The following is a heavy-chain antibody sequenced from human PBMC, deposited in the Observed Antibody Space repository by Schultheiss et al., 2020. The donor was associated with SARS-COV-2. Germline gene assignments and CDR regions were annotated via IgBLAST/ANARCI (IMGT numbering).Heavy chain of an antibody. V-gene: IGHV3-21*05. J-gene: IGHJ5*02. D-gene: IGHD6-6*01. Sequence: GGSLRLSCAASGFTFSSYSMNWVRQAPGKGLEWVSYISSSSSYIYYADSVKGRFTLSRDNPKNTLYLQMNTLRAEDTAVYYCARGSSSSWFDPWGQGTLVTVSS. CDR2: ISSSSSYI. CDR1: GFTFSSYS. CDR3: ARGSSSSWFDP.